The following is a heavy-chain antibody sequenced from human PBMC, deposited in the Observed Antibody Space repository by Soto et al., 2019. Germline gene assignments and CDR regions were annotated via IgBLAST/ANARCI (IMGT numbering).Heavy chain of an antibody. V-gene: IGHV4-34*01. CDR3: VRGDYDFWSGHRREL. CDR2: INHSGST. Sequence: PSETLSLTCAVYGGSFSGYYWSWIRQPPGKGLEWIGEINHSGSTNYNPSLKSRVTISVDTSKNQFSLKLSSVTAADTAVYYCVRGDYDFWSGHRRELWGQGTLVTVSS. J-gene: IGHJ4*02. CDR1: GGSFSGYY. D-gene: IGHD3-3*01.